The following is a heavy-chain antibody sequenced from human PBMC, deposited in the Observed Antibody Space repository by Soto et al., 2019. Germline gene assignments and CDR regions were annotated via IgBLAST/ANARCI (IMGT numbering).Heavy chain of an antibody. CDR2: IWYDGSDT. CDR1: GFKFNSYG. Sequence: QEQLVQSGGGVVQPGRSLRLSCAASGFKFNSYGMHWVRQAPGKGLEWVAVIWYDGSDTSYGDSVKGRFTISRDNSKNTLYLQMRSLRVDDTAVYYCARDRFGGTEGTNWLDPWGQGALVTVSS. V-gene: IGHV3-33*01. D-gene: IGHD3-10*01. CDR3: ARDRFGGTEGTNWLDP. J-gene: IGHJ5*02.